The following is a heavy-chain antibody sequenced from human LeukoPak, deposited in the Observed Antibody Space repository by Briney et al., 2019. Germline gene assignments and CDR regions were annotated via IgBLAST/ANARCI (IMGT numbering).Heavy chain of an antibody. D-gene: IGHD3-10*01. CDR2: ISGSGGST. Sequence: GGALRLSCAASGFTFSSYAMSWVRQAPAKGLTWVSAISGSGGSTYYADSVKGRFTISRDNSKNTLYLQMNSLRAEDTAVYYCAKDRLWFGELLGVFDYWGQGTLVTVSS. CDR3: AKDRLWFGELLGVFDY. J-gene: IGHJ4*02. CDR1: GFTFSSYA. V-gene: IGHV3-23*01.